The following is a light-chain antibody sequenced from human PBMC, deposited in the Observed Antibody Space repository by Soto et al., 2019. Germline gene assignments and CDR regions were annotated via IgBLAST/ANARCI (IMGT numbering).Light chain of an antibody. CDR2: DVT. CDR3: SSHASSSTLVL. CDR1: SSDVGGYNY. Sequence: QSALTQPASVSESPGQSITIPCAGTSSDVGGYNYVSWYQQYPGKAPKLIIYDVTNRPSGVSNRFSGSKSGNTASLTISGLQAEDEANYYCSSHASSSTLVLFGGGTKLTVL. J-gene: IGLJ2*01. V-gene: IGLV2-14*01.